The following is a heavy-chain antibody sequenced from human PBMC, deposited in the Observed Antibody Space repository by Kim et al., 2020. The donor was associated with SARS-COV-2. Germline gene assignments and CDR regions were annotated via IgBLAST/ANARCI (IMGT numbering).Heavy chain of an antibody. CDR2: NT. CDR3: AREAVAGSFDY. J-gene: IGHJ4*02. D-gene: IGHD6-19*01. Sequence: NTSYAPTFQASVSITRDTSATTAYLELSGLRSEDTAVYYCAREAVAGSFDYWGQGTLVTVSS. V-gene: IGHV1-3*01.